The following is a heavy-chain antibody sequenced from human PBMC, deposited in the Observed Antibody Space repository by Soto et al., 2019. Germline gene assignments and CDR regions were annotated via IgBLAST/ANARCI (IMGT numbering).Heavy chain of an antibody. CDR2: IIPIFGTA. J-gene: IGHJ3*02. D-gene: IGHD6-19*01. CDR3: AVYFSRGRPVTTGIAVAGTESPDSGAFDI. CDR1: GGTFSSYA. V-gene: IGHV1-69*13. Sequence: ASVKVSCKASGGTFSSYAISWVRQAPGQGLEWMGGIIPIFGTANYAQKFQGRVTITADESTSTAYMELSSLRSEDTAVYYCAVYFSRGRPVTTGIAVAGTESPDSGAFDIWGQGTMVTVSS.